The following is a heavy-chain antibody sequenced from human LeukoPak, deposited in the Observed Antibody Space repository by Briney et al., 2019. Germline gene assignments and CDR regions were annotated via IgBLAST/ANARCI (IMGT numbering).Heavy chain of an antibody. CDR3: ARLSYYFDY. J-gene: IGHJ4*02. V-gene: IGHV3-7*01. CDR1: GFTFSSYW. Sequence: GGSLRLSCAASGFTFSSYWMTWVRQAPGKGLEWVANIKQDGSEKYYVDSVKGRFTIFRDNAKNSLYLQVNSLRAEDTAVYYCARLSYYFDYWGQGTLVTVSS. CDR2: IKQDGSEK.